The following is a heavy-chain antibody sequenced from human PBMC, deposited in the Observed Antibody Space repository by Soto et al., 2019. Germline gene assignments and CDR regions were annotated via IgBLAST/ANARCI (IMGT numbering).Heavy chain of an antibody. CDR1: GFRFSSFA. J-gene: IGHJ4*02. V-gene: IGHV3-23*01. CDR2: INGGGDAT. D-gene: IGHD6-13*01. Sequence: EVQLLESGGGLVHPGGSLRLPCAASGFRFSSFAMSWVRQTPGEGLEWVAGINGGGDATYYTASVRGRFAISRDNFKNTLYLQMDSLRAEDTAVYYCAKESAATGIPFFDYWGQGTLVTVSS. CDR3: AKESAATGIPFFDY.